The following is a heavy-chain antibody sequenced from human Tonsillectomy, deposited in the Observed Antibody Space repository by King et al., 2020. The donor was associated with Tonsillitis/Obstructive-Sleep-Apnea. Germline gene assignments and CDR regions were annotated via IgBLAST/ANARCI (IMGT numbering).Heavy chain of an antibody. V-gene: IGHV3-30*01. CDR1: GFTFSSYA. CDR3: AIGDYYDILTGYSPYYYYYMDV. Sequence: VQLVESGGGVVQPGRSLRLSCAASGFTFSSYAMHWVRQAPGKGLEWVAVISYDGSNKYYADSVKGRFTISRDNSKNTLYLQMNSLRAEDTAVYYCAIGDYYDILTGYSPYYYYYMDVWGKGTTVTVSS. CDR2: ISYDGSNK. D-gene: IGHD3-9*01. J-gene: IGHJ6*03.